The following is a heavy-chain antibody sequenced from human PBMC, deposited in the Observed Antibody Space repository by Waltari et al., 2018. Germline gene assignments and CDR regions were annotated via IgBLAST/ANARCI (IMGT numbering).Heavy chain of an antibody. Sequence: QVQLQESGPGLVKPSETLSLTCTGSGGSISRDDGSWIRQPAGKGLEGIGRIYTSGRTNYTPSLKSRVTMSVATSKTPFSLKLTSLTAADTAVSYCARDLGATPRCGFDYWGQGPLVTVSS. CDR3: ARDLGATPRCGFDY. CDR2: IYTSGRT. D-gene: IGHD1-26*01. J-gene: IGHJ4*02. V-gene: IGHV4-4*07. CDR1: GGSISRDD.